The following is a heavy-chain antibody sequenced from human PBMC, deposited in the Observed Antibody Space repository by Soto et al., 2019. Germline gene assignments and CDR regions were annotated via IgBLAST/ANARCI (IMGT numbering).Heavy chain of an antibody. CDR2: ISLYSDGT. Sequence: QVQLVQSGGEVKKPGASVKVSCKTSGYTFSNYGITWVRQAPGQPLEWLGWISLYSDGTNYAQKVQGRATMTTDTSRTKAYIELRSLRSDDTAVYYCSRVVPGAEAWFGPWGQGTLVTVSS. V-gene: IGHV1-18*01. J-gene: IGHJ5*02. CDR1: GYTFSNYG. CDR3: SRVVPGAEAWFGP. D-gene: IGHD2-2*01.